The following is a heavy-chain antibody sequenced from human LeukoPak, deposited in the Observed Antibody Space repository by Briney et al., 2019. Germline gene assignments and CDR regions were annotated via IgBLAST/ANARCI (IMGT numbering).Heavy chain of an antibody. CDR3: ARVGRDDAFDI. CDR1: GGSVSIANYY. V-gene: IGHV4-61*10. CDR2: IYTSGST. Sequence: SETLSLTCTVSGGSVSIANYYWSWIRQPAGKGLEWIGRIYTSGSTNYNPSLKSRVTISVDTSKNQFSLKLSSVTAADTAVYYCARVGRDDAFDIWGQGTMVTVSS. J-gene: IGHJ3*02.